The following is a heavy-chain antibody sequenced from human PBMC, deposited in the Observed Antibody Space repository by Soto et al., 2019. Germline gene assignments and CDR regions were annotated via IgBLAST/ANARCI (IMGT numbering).Heavy chain of an antibody. CDR3: AAALYSSGWFSFDY. CDR2: INAGNGNT. V-gene: IGHV1-3*01. D-gene: IGHD6-19*01. J-gene: IGHJ4*02. CDR1: GYTFTSCA. Sequence: ASVKVSCKSSGYTFTSCAIHWGRRAPGQRLECMGWINAGNGNTKYSQKFQGRVTITRDTSASTAYMELSSLRSEDTAVYYCAAALYSSGWFSFDYWGQGTLVTVSS.